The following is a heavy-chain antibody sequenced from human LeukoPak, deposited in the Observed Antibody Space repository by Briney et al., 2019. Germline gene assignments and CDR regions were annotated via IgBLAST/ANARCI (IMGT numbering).Heavy chain of an antibody. Sequence: ASVKVSCKTSGYTFTTYGLSWVRQAPGQGLEWMGWISPYNGNTNYAQKLRGRVTMTTDTSTSTAYMELRSLRSDDTAVYYCARDRAVGGYYVNSFDHWGQGTLVSVSA. V-gene: IGHV1-18*01. CDR3: ARDRAVGGYYVNSFDH. D-gene: IGHD3-3*01. CDR2: ISPYNGNT. CDR1: GYTFTTYG. J-gene: IGHJ4*02.